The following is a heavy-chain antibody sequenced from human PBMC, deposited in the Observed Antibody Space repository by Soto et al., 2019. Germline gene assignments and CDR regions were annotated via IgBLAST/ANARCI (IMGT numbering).Heavy chain of an antibody. D-gene: IGHD1-7*01. V-gene: IGHV1-2*04. CDR3: ARGQITGTTRDYYYYGMDV. Sequence: ASVKVSYKASGYTFTGYYMHWVRQAPGQGLEWMGWINPNSGGTNYAQKFQGWVTMTRDTSISTAYMELSRLRSDDTAVYYCARGQITGTTRDYYYYGMDVWGQGTTVTVSS. J-gene: IGHJ6*02. CDR1: GYTFTGYY. CDR2: INPNSGGT.